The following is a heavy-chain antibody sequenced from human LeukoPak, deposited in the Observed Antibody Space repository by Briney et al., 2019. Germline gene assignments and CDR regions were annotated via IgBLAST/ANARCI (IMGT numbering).Heavy chain of an antibody. CDR1: GFTFGNYA. D-gene: IGHD2-21*02. Sequence: GGSLGLSCAASGFTFGNYAMSWVRQAPGKGLEWLSVISGSGGSTYYADSVKGRFTISRDNSKNTLYLRMNSLGAEDTAVYYCAKGDRGGDLDFDSWGQGALVTVSS. CDR3: AKGDRGGDLDFDS. V-gene: IGHV3-23*01. J-gene: IGHJ4*02. CDR2: ISGSGGST.